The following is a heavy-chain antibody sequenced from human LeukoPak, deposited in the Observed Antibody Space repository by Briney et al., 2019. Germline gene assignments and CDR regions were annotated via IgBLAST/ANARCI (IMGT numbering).Heavy chain of an antibody. CDR1: GGSIDITNY. Sequence: SETLSFTCGVSGGSIDITNYWSWVRQAPGKGLEWIGEITHDGTINYNPSLRSRVAMSLDRANNQFSLSLTSVTAADTAVYYCTREDRPYCPFAYWGQGVLVTVSS. CDR2: ITHDGTI. J-gene: IGHJ4*02. CDR3: TREDRPYCPFAY. V-gene: IGHV4-4*02. D-gene: IGHD1-26*01.